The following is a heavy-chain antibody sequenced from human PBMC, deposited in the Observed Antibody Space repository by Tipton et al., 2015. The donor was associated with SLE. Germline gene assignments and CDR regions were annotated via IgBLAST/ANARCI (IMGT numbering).Heavy chain of an antibody. CDR1: GYTFTNYG. J-gene: IGHJ4*02. D-gene: IGHD4-17*01. Sequence: QVQLVQSGAEVKKPGASVKVSCKASGYTFTNYGISWVRQAPGRGLEWMGWISAYKGNTNYAQNLQARVTMTIDTSTSTAYMELRSLRSDDTAVYYCGRADHGDYLLHYWGQGTLVTVSS. CDR3: GRADHGDYLLHY. V-gene: IGHV1-18*01. CDR2: ISAYKGNT.